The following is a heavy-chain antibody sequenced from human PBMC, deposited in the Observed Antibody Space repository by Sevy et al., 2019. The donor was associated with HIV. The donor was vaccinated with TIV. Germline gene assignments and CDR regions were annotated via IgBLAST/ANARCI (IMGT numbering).Heavy chain of an antibody. CDR3: AREVCSRGHDY. CDR1: GFAFYEYS. J-gene: IGHJ4*02. CDR2: LSFGCGKI. D-gene: IGHD1-26*01. V-gene: IGHV3-23*01. Sequence: GGSLRLSCAASGFAFYEYSMSWIRQAPGKGLEWVATLSFGCGKINYADSVKGRFTISRDNSKNSFYLQMDNLRVEDTALYYCAREVCSRGHDYWGQGTRVTVSS.